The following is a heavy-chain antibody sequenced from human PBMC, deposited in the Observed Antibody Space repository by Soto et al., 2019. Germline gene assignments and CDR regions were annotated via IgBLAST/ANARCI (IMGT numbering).Heavy chain of an antibody. CDR1: GGTFSSYT. V-gene: IGHV1-69*02. CDR2: IIPILGIA. CDR3: AIGLNGYSSSWYGDY. Sequence: QVQLVQSGAEVKKPGSSVKVSCKASGGTFSSYTISWVRQAPGQGLEWMGRIIPILGIANYAQKFQGRVTITADKSTSTAYMELCSLRSEDTAVYYCAIGLNGYSSSWYGDYWGQGTLVTVSS. D-gene: IGHD6-13*01. J-gene: IGHJ4*02.